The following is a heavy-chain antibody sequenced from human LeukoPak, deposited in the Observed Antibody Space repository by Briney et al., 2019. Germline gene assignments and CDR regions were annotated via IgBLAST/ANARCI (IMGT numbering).Heavy chain of an antibody. CDR2: IYYSVST. D-gene: IGHD3-9*01. CDR3: ARQRDILTGYPDDAFDI. J-gene: IGHJ3*02. CDR1: GGFISIYY. Sequence: SETLSLTCTVSGGFISIYYSSWVRHPPGKGLEWVGYIYYSVSTNYNPSLKRRVTISVDTSKNHFSLKLSSVTAADTAVYYCARQRDILTGYPDDAFDIWGQGTMVTVST. V-gene: IGHV4-59*08.